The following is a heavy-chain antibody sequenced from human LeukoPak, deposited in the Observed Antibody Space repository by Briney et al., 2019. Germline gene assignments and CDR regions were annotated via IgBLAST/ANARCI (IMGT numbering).Heavy chain of an antibody. J-gene: IGHJ3*02. V-gene: IGHV4-59*12. Sequence: PSGTLSLTCAVSGGSLGGYYWSWVRQPPGKGLEWVGYIYDGGSTDYNPSLKSRFTISVDTSINKFSLQLKCVTAADTAVFYCAGVKLREDSNGYSASDEAVDIWGQGTVVTVSS. D-gene: IGHD3-22*01. CDR1: GGSLGGYY. CDR3: AGVKLREDSNGYSASDEAVDI. CDR2: IYDGGST.